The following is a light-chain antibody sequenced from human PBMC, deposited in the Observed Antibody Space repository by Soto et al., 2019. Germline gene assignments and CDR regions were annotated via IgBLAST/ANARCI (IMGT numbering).Light chain of an antibody. CDR2: GAS. J-gene: IGKJ3*01. CDR1: QSVSTN. V-gene: IGKV3-15*01. Sequence: EIVMTQSPATLSVSPGERATLSCRASQSVSTNLAWYQQKPGQAPRLLIYGASTRAIGIPARFSGRGSGTEFTLTISSLQSEDFAIYYCQQYNNWPPVTFGPGTKVDIK. CDR3: QQYNNWPPVT.